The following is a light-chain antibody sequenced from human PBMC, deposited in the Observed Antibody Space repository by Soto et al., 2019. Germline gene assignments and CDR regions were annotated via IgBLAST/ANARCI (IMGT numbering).Light chain of an antibody. CDR2: AAS. V-gene: IGKV1-39*02. J-gene: IGKJ4*01. CDR1: QRISNY. CDR3: QQYNFWPLT. Sequence: DIRMTQSPSFLSASVGDRVTITCRASQRISNYLNWYQQKPGKAPKLLIYAASSLQSGVPSRFSGSGSGTDFTLTITSLQSEDFAVYYCQQYNFWPLTFGGGTKVDIK.